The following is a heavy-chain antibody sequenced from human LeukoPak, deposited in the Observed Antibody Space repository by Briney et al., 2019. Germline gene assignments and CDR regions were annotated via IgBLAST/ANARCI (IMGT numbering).Heavy chain of an antibody. CDR1: GGSISSSSYY. J-gene: IGHJ4*02. CDR2: IYYSGST. CDR3: ARYYDILTGYPMSQGY. D-gene: IGHD3-9*01. Sequence: PSETLSLTCTVSGGSISSSSYYWGWIRQPPGKGLEWIGSIYYSGSTYYNPSLKSRVTISVDTSKNQFSLKLSSVTAADTAVYYCARYYDILTGYPMSQGYWGQGTLVTVSS. V-gene: IGHV4-39*01.